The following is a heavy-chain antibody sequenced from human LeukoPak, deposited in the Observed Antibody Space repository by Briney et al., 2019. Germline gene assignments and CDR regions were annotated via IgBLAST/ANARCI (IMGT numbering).Heavy chain of an antibody. D-gene: IGHD6-19*01. V-gene: IGHV3-74*01. CDR3: LVSGSGHYYFDF. CDR2: VNSDGSST. J-gene: IGHJ4*02. CDR1: GFTFTDYW. Sequence: GGSLRLSCAASGFTFTDYWMHWVRQPPGRGLEWVSRVNSDGSSTIYADSVKGRFTISRDNAESTLYLQMNSLTAEDAAMYYCLVSGSGHYYFDFWGQGTLVTVSS.